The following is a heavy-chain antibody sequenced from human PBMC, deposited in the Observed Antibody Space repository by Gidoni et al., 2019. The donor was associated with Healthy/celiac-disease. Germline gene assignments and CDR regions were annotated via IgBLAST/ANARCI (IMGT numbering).Heavy chain of an antibody. D-gene: IGHD4-17*01. J-gene: IGHJ5*02. CDR2: INPSGGST. V-gene: IGHV1-46*03. Sequence: QVQLVQSGAEVKKPGASVKVSCKASGYPFTSYYMHWVRQAPGQGLEWMGIINPSGGSTSYAQKFQGRVTMTRDTSTSTVYMELSSLRSEDTAVYYCARDSGGYGDYDFSWFDPWGQGTLVTVSS. CDR1: GYPFTSYY. CDR3: ARDSGGYGDYDFSWFDP.